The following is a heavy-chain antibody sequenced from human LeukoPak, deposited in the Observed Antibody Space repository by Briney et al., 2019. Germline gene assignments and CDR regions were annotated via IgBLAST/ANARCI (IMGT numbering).Heavy chain of an antibody. J-gene: IGHJ4*02. D-gene: IGHD4-23*01. Sequence: GGSLRLSCAASGFTFSSYWMSWVRQAPGKGLEWVSSISSSSSYIYYADSVKGRFTISRDNAKNSLYLQMNSLRAEDTAVYYCARDAGGNSEAYYFDYWGPGTLVTVSS. CDR3: ARDAGGNSEAYYFDY. CDR1: GFTFSSYW. V-gene: IGHV3-21*06. CDR2: ISSSSSYI.